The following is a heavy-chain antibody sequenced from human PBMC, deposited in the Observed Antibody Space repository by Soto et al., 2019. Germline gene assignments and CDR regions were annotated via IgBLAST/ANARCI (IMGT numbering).Heavy chain of an antibody. CDR1: GYTFTSYG. D-gene: IGHD2-15*01. V-gene: IGHV1-18*01. CDR2: ISAYNGNT. Sequence: ASVKVSCKDSGYTFTSYGISWVRQAPGQGLEWMGWISAYNGNTNYAQKLQGRVTMTTDTSTSTAYMELRSLRSDDTAVYYCAGPEYFSGCSCYPGYGMDFRSQGTTV. CDR3: AGPEYFSGCSCYPGYGMDF. J-gene: IGHJ6*02.